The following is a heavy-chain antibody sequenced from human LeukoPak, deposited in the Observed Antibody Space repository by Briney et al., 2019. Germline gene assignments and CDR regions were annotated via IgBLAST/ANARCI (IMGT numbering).Heavy chain of an antibody. CDR2: ISSSSSYI. J-gene: IGHJ4*02. Sequence: GGSLTLSCAASGFTFSSYSTNWVRQAPGKGLEWVSSISSSSSYIYYADSVEGRFTISRDNAKNSLYLQMNSLRAEDTAVYYCARGLSSGWSPNDYWGQGTLVTVSS. V-gene: IGHV3-21*01. D-gene: IGHD6-19*01. CDR1: GFTFSSYS. CDR3: ARGLSSGWSPNDY.